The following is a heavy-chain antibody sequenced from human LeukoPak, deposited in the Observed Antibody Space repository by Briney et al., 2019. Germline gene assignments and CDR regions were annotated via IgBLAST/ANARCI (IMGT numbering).Heavy chain of an antibody. CDR1: GGSISSYY. CDR2: IYYGGST. V-gene: IGHV4-59*12. J-gene: IGHJ5*02. D-gene: IGHD3-9*01. Sequence: SETLSLTCTVSGGSISSYYWSWIRQPPGKGLEWIGYIYYGGSTNYNPSHKSRVTISVDTSKNQFSLKLSSVAAADTAVYYCARGRKYLDWFTNWFDPWGQGTLVTVSS. CDR3: ARGRKYLDWFTNWFDP.